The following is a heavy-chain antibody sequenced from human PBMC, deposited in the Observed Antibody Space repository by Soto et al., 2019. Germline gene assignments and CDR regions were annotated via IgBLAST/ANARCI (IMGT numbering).Heavy chain of an antibody. CDR3: ARDNDRPQLGGNYYYILDV. Sequence: QVQLEQSGAEVKKPASSVKVSCKASGGTFRNSAISWVRQAPGQGLEWMGGVMPIFRTPDYAQTFQGRVTITADESTTTAYMELSGLRSDDTAVYYCARDNDRPQLGGNYYYILDVWGQGTTVTVSS. J-gene: IGHJ6*02. CDR2: VMPIFRTP. D-gene: IGHD1-1*01. V-gene: IGHV1-69*12. CDR1: GGTFRNSA.